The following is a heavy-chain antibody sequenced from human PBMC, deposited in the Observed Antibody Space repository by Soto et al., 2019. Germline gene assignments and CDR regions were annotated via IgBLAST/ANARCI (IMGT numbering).Heavy chain of an antibody. V-gene: IGHV1-3*01. J-gene: IGHJ3*01. CDR2: INAGNGDT. CDR3: ARDNCFAVTCFDDSFDV. CDR1: GYTFTDYS. D-gene: IGHD1-1*01. Sequence: QVQFVQSGAEVKKPGASVKVSCKASGYTFTDYSMHWVRQAPGQRLEWMGWINAGNGDTRYSQKFQGRVTITTDTSATTAYMELSSLRSEDTAVYYCARDNCFAVTCFDDSFDVWGQGTMVTVYS.